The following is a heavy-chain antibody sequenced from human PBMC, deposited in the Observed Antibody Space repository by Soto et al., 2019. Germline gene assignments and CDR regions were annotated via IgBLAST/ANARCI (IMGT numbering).Heavy chain of an antibody. CDR3: VTVVYGGYFFDY. Sequence: EVQLVESGGGLVKPGGSLRLSCAASGFTFSNAWMSWVRQAPGKGLEWVGRITSKKDGESTDYAAPVKGRFSISRDDSKDTLDLQMNNLKSEDTAVYYCVTVVYGGYFFDYWGQGALVTVSS. CDR1: GFTFSNAW. CDR2: ITSKKDGEST. D-gene: IGHD2-8*01. V-gene: IGHV3-15*01. J-gene: IGHJ4*02.